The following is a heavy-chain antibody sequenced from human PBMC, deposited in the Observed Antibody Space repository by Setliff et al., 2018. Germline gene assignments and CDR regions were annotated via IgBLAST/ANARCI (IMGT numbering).Heavy chain of an antibody. V-gene: IGHV4-34*01. Sequence: SETLSLTCAVYGGSFTDYYWSWIRQPPGMGLEWIGEISHSGSTNYNPSLESLVSISLDTSKNQFSLRLTSVTAADTAVYYCARARYCSGGRCYWTWLDSWAQGTLVTVSS. J-gene: IGHJ5*01. D-gene: IGHD2-15*01. CDR2: ISHSGST. CDR1: GGSFTDYY. CDR3: ARARYCSGGRCYWTWLDS.